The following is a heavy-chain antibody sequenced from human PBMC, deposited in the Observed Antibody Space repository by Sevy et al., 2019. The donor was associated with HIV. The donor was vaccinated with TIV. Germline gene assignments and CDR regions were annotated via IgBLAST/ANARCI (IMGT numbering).Heavy chain of an antibody. CDR1: GVTISSNF. Sequence: GGSLRLSCTVSGVTISSNFISWVRQAPGKGLEWVSVIWLTGATYYADSVKGRFTISRDNSKNTVYLDMSSLRADDTAVYFCARGKHVSDYYGSFDYWGQGTLVTVSS. CDR3: ARGKHVSDYYGSFDY. D-gene: IGHD3-3*01. J-gene: IGHJ4*02. V-gene: IGHV3-53*01. CDR2: IWLTGAT.